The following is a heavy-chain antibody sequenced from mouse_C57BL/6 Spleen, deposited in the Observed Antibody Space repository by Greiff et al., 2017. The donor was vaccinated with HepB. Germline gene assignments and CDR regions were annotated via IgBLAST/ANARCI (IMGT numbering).Heavy chain of an antibody. J-gene: IGHJ1*03. CDR1: GYAFSSSW. Sequence: VQLQQSGPELVKPGASVKISCKASGYAFSSSWMNWVKQRPGKGLEWIGRIYPGDGDSNYNGKFTGKATLTADKSSSTAYMQLSSLTSEDYAVYFCARRPYYGNYPYLYFDVWGTGTTVTVSA. CDR2: IYPGDGDS. D-gene: IGHD2-10*01. V-gene: IGHV1-82*01. CDR3: ARRPYYGNYPYLYFDV.